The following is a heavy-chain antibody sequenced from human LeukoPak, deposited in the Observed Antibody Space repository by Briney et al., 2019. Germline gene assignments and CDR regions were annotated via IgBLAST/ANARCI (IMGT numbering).Heavy chain of an antibody. CDR1: GFTFSSYA. V-gene: IGHV3-23*01. D-gene: IGHD6-6*01. Sequence: GGSLRLSCAASGFTFSSYAMSWVRQAPGKGLEWVAAISGSGNRPYYADFVKGRFTISRDNSKNTLYLQMNSLRAEDRAIYYCAKVDPSIAGPPGLDYWGQGTLVTVSS. J-gene: IGHJ4*02. CDR2: ISGSGNRP. CDR3: AKVDPSIAGPPGLDY.